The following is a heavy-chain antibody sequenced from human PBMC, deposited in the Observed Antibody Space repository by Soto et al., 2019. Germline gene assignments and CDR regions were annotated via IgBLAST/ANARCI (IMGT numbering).Heavy chain of an antibody. D-gene: IGHD6-6*01. Sequence: GESQKTSCHGSGYRFTGDWITWVRQMSGKGPEWMGTIDTSDSYTKYSPTFQGHVTISVDKSISSAYLQWSSLKASDTAMYYCTRHRPLGDCFDPWGQGTPVTVSS. CDR1: GYRFTGDW. J-gene: IGHJ5*02. V-gene: IGHV5-10-1*01. CDR3: TRHRPLGDCFDP. CDR2: IDTSDSYT.